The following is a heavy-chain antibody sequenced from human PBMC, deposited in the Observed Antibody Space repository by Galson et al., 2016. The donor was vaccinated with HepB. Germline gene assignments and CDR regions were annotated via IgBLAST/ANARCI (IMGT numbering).Heavy chain of an antibody. CDR2: MYHGGST. CDR1: GASISSSSW. CDR3: ARRGFGDSYFDN. D-gene: IGHD3-10*01. Sequence: SETLSLTCAVSGASISSSSWWNWVRQPPGKGLEWIGEMYHGGSTNYNPSLMSRVTISIDKSKNQFSLKLNSVTAADTAVYFCARRGFGDSYFDNWGQGALVTVSS. V-gene: IGHV4-4*02. J-gene: IGHJ4*02.